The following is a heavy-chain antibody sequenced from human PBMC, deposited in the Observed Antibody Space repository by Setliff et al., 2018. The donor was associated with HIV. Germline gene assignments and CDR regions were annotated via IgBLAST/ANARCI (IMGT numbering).Heavy chain of an antibody. Sequence: SETLSLTCAVYGGSFSSYYWIWIRQPPGKVLEWIGEINHSGSTAYNPSLKSRVTISVDTSKNQFSLQLNSVTAADTAVYYCARVYYDLLTAEAANFDYWGQGTLVTVSS. CDR3: ARVYYDLLTAEAANFDY. V-gene: IGHV4-34*01. CDR1: GGSFSSYY. D-gene: IGHD3-9*01. J-gene: IGHJ4*02. CDR2: INHSGST.